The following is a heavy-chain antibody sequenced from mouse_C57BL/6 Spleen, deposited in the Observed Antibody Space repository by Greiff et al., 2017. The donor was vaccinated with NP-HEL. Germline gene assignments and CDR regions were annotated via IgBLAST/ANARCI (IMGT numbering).Heavy chain of an antibody. D-gene: IGHD5-1*01. Sequence: QVQLKQPGAELVKPGASVKLSCKASGYTFTSYWMQWVKQRPGQGLEWIGEIDPSDSYTNYNQKFKGKATLTVDTSSSTAYMQLSSLTSEDSAVYYCAREGVDYWGQGTTLTVSS. J-gene: IGHJ2*01. V-gene: IGHV1-50*01. CDR3: AREGVDY. CDR2: IDPSDSYT. CDR1: GYTFTSYW.